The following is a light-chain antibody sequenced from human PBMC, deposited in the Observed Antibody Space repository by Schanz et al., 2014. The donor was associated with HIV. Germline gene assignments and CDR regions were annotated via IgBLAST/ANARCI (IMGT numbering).Light chain of an antibody. CDR2: DAS. J-gene: IGKJ4*02. CDR3: HHYGDSRGT. CDR1: QSVSRH. V-gene: IGKV3-11*01. Sequence: EIVLTQSPATLSLSPGERATLSCRASQSVSRHLAWYQQKPGQAPRLLIYDASNRATGIPARFSGSGSGTDFTLTISRLEPDDFAVYYCHHYGDSRGTFGGGTEVDI.